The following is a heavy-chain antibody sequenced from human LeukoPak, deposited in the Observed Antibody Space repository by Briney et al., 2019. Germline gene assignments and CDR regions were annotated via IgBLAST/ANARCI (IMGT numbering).Heavy chain of an antibody. D-gene: IGHD2-2*01. CDR2: INPSGGST. J-gene: IGHJ4*02. CDR1: GYTFTSYY. V-gene: IGHV1-46*01. CDR3: ARSPRFEVVVVPYDY. Sequence: ASVKVSCKASGYTFTSYYMHWVRQAPGQGLEWMGIINPSGGSTSYAQKFQGRVTMTRDTSTSTVYMELSSLRSEDTAVYYCARSPRFEVVVVPYDYWGQGTLVTVSS.